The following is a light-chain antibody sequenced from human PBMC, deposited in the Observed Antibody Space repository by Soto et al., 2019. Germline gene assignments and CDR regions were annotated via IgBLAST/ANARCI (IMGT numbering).Light chain of an antibody. CDR2: GAS. V-gene: IGKV3-15*01. CDR3: QQYKNWPLS. Sequence: EIVMTKSPATLYVSPGERATLSCRASQSVSSNLAWYQQKPGQAPRLLIYGASTKATGSPARFSGGGSGTEFTLTISTLQSEDFAVYYCQQYKNWPLSFGGGTKVEI. CDR1: QSVSSN. J-gene: IGKJ4*01.